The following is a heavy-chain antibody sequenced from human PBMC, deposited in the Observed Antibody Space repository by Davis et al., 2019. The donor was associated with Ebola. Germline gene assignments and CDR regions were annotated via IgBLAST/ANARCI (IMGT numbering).Heavy chain of an antibody. J-gene: IGHJ5*01. CDR3: ARGNLPDYGGHSDS. D-gene: IGHD4-23*01. CDR2: IYYSGST. V-gene: IGHV4-59*01. Sequence: SETLSLTCTVSGGSITNYYWSWIRQTPGKGLEWIGYIYYSGSTNYNPSLKSRLTISVDTSKNQFSLKLSSLTAADTAVYYCARGNLPDYGGHSDSWGQGSLVTVPS. CDR1: GGSITNYY.